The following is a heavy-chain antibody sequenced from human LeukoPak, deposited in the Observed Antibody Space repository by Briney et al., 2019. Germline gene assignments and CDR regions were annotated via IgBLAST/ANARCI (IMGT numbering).Heavy chain of an antibody. CDR2: IYYSGST. CDR3: ARGFEYYYDSSGLDY. Sequence: SETLSLTCTVSGGSISSHYWSWIRQPPGKGLEWIGYIYYSGSTNYNPSLKGRVTISVDTSKNQFSLKLSSVTAADTAVYYCARGFEYYYDSSGLDYWGQGTLVTVSS. D-gene: IGHD3-22*01. CDR1: GGSISSHY. V-gene: IGHV4-59*11. J-gene: IGHJ4*02.